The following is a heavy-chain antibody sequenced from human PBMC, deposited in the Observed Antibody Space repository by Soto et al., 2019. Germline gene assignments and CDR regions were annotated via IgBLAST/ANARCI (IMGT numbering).Heavy chain of an antibody. CDR1: GFTVSSNY. V-gene: IGHV3-66*01. CDR2: IYSGGST. Sequence: PGGSLRLSCAASGFTVSSNYMSWVRQAPGKGLEWVSVIYSGGSTYYADSVKGRFTISRDNSKNTLYLQMNSLRAEDTAVYYCAREHPGIAVAGPLDYWGQGTLVTVSS. J-gene: IGHJ4*02. D-gene: IGHD6-19*01. CDR3: AREHPGIAVAGPLDY.